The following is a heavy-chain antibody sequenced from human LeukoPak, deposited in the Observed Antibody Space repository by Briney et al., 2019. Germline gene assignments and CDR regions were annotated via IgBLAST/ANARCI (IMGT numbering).Heavy chain of an antibody. CDR1: GYSFTSYW. D-gene: IGHD5-12*01. V-gene: IGHV5-51*01. J-gene: IGHJ4*02. CDR3: ARHYSGPDYFFDS. CDR2: IYPGDSET. Sequence: GESLKISCKGSGYSFTSYWIGWVRQMPGKGLEWMGIIYPGDSETRYSPSFQGQVTISADKSISTAYLQWSSLKTSDTAIYYCARHYSGPDYFFDSWGQGTLVIVSS.